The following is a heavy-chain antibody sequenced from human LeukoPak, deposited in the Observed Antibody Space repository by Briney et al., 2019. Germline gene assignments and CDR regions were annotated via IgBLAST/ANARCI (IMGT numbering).Heavy chain of an antibody. D-gene: IGHD3-3*01. CDR3: ARGFFIGLNWFDP. J-gene: IGHJ5*02. CDR1: GGSISSYY. V-gene: IGHV4-59*08. Sequence: SETLSLTCTVSGGSISSYYWSWIRQPPGKGLEWIGYIYYSGSTNYNPSLKSRATISVDTSKNQFSLKLSSVTAADTAVYYCARGFFIGLNWFDPWGQGTLVTVSS. CDR2: IYYSGST.